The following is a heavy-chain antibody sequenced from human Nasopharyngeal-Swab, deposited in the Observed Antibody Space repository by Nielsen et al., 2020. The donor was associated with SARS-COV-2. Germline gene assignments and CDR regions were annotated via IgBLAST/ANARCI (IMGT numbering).Heavy chain of an antibody. V-gene: IGHV3-74*01. J-gene: IGHJ6*02. Sequence: GGSLRLSCAASGFTFSNAWMSWVRQAPGKGLVWVSRINSDGSSTSYADSVKGRFTTSRDNAKNTLYLQMNSLRAEDTAVYYCARDGVLYYYGMDVWGQGTTVTVSS. D-gene: IGHD6-13*01. CDR2: INSDGSST. CDR3: ARDGVLYYYGMDV. CDR1: GFTFSNAW.